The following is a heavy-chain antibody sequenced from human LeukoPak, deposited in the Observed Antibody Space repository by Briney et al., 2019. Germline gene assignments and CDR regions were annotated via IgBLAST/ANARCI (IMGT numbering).Heavy chain of an antibody. CDR3: AKDSALYSSSFAYFDY. D-gene: IGHD6-13*01. CDR2: ISWNSGSI. J-gene: IGHJ4*02. CDR1: GLTFDDYA. V-gene: IGHV3-9*01. Sequence: GGSLRLSCAASGLTFDDYAMHWVRQAPGKGLEWVSGISWNSGSIGYADSVKGRFTISRDNAKNSLYLQMNSLRAEDTALYYCAKDSALYSSSFAYFDYWGQGTLVTVSS.